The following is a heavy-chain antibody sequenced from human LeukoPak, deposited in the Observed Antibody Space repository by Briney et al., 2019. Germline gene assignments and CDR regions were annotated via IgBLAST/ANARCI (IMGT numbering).Heavy chain of an antibody. CDR3: ARGTVFGVATNWFDP. CDR2: MYYSGST. J-gene: IGHJ5*02. Sequence: SETLSLTCSLSGGSISGYYWSWIRQPPGKGLEWIGDMYYSGSTNYNPSLKSRVIISVDTSKNQFSLKLSSVTTADTAVYYCARGTVFGVATNWFDPWAREPWSPSAQ. CDR1: GGSISGYY. V-gene: IGHV4-59*01. D-gene: IGHD3-3*01.